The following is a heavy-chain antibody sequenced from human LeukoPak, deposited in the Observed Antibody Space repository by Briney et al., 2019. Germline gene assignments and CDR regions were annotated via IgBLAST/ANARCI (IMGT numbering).Heavy chain of an antibody. J-gene: IGHJ4*02. Sequence: PSETLSLTCTVSGGSISSSSYYWGWIRQPPGKGLEWIGSIYCSGSTYHNPSLKSRVTISVDTSKNQFSLKLSSVTAADTAVYYCARARGIAAAGNSYWGQGTLVTVSS. D-gene: IGHD6-13*01. CDR3: ARARGIAAAGNSY. V-gene: IGHV4-39*01. CDR1: GGSISSSSYY. CDR2: IYCSGST.